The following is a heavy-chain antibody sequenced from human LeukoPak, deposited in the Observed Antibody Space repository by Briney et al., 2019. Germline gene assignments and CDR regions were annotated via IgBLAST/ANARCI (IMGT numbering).Heavy chain of an antibody. J-gene: IGHJ3*02. Sequence: SETLSLTCTVSGGSISSGSYYWSWIRQPAGKGLEWIGRIYTSGSTNYNPSLKSSVTISVDTSKNQFSLKLSSVTAADTAVYYCASEDYSDAFDIWGQGTMVTVSS. CDR2: IYTSGST. CDR3: ASEDYSDAFDI. D-gene: IGHD2-21*01. V-gene: IGHV4-61*02. CDR1: GGSISSGSYY.